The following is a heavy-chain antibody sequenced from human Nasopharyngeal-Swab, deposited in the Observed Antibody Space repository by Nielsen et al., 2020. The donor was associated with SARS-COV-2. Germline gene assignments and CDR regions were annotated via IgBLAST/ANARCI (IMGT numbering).Heavy chain of an antibody. CDR3: ARVRRELPNFDY. D-gene: IGHD1-26*01. CDR2: IYYSGST. V-gene: IGHV4-30-4*01. CDR1: GGSISSGDYY. J-gene: IGHJ4*02. Sequence: SETLSLTCTVSGGSISSGDYYWSWIRQPPGKGLEWIGYIYYSGSTYYNPSLKSRVTISVDTSKNQFPLKLSSVTAADTAVYYCARVRRELPNFDYWGQGTLVTVSS.